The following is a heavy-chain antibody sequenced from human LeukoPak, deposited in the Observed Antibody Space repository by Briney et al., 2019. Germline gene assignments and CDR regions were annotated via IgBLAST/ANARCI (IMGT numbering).Heavy chain of an antibody. V-gene: IGHV3-48*02. D-gene: IGHD1-26*01. CDR1: GFTFSGYS. J-gene: IGHJ4*02. CDR3: ARARDGSYDY. Sequence: GGSLRLSCAASGFTFSGYSMNWVRQAPGKGLEWISYISSSSRTVHYADSVKGRFTISRDNAKNSLYLQVNSLRDEDTAVYYCARARDGSYDYWGQGTLVTVSS. CDR2: ISSSSRTV.